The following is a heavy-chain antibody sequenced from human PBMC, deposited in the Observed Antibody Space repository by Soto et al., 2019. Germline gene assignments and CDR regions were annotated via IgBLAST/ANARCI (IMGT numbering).Heavy chain of an antibody. Sequence: QLHLVQSGAVVKKPGASVTVSCSASGYPVTAYYMHWVRQAPGRGLEWMGGINPATGAAKYTRTFQGRVTLAWDTYMSTVFMELICLTSADTAFFYCARGGGVGVAGSAAFDMWGQGTLVTVSS. CDR2: INPATGAA. V-gene: IGHV1-2*02. J-gene: IGHJ3*02. D-gene: IGHD3-3*01. CDR1: GYPVTAYY. CDR3: ARGGGVGVAGSAAFDM.